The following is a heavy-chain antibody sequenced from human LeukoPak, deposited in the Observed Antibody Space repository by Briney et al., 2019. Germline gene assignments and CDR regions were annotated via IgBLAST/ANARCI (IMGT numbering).Heavy chain of an antibody. CDR3: ARGDSSSWTIDY. CDR2: IYYSGST. V-gene: IGHV4-39*01. CDR1: GGSISSSSYY. Sequence: SETLSLTCTVSGGSISSSSYYWGWIRQPPGKGLEWIGSIYYSGSTYYNPSLKSRVTISVDTSKNQFSLKLSSVTAADTAVYYCARGDSSSWTIDYWGQGTLVTVSS. D-gene: IGHD6-13*01. J-gene: IGHJ4*02.